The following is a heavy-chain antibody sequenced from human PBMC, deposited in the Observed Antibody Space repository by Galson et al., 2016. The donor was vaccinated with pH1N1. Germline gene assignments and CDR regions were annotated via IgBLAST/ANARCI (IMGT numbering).Heavy chain of an antibody. CDR1: GYSFTSYW. Sequence: QSGAEVKKPGESLKISCRGSGYSFTSYWIAWVRQKPGKGLEWMGIVYPGDADTRYSPSFRGPFTFSDDKSIGTADLPWSSLEASDTAIYYWARLRGGITVVREVYFDLWRQGTLVTVSP. V-gene: IGHV5-51*03. CDR3: ARLRGGITVVREVYFDL. CDR2: VYPGDADT. D-gene: IGHD3-10*01. J-gene: IGHJ4*02.